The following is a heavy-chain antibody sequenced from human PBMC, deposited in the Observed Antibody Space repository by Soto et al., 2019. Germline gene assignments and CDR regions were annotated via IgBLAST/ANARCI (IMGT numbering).Heavy chain of an antibody. J-gene: IGHJ4*02. CDR2: INAGNGNT. D-gene: IGHD6-13*01. CDR3: ARTSTRIAAAGIRVAIDY. V-gene: IGHV1-3*01. CDR1: GYAFTIYA. Sequence: ASVKVSCKASGYAFTIYAMHWVRQAPGQRLEWMGWINAGNGNTKYSQKFQGRVTITRDTSASTAYMELSSLRSEDTAVYYFARTSTRIAAAGIRVAIDYWGQGTLVTVSS.